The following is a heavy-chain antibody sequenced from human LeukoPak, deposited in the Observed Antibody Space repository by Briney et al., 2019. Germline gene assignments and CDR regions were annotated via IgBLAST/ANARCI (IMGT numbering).Heavy chain of an antibody. Sequence: GRSLRLSCAASGFTFDDYTMHWVRHAPGKGLEWVSGISWNSGSIGYADSVKGRFTISRDNAKNSLYLQMNSLRAEDTALYYCAKDNYYGSGSYSDYWGQGTLVTVSS. V-gene: IGHV3-9*01. CDR1: GFTFDDYT. D-gene: IGHD3-10*01. CDR3: AKDNYYGSGSYSDY. CDR2: ISWNSGSI. J-gene: IGHJ4*02.